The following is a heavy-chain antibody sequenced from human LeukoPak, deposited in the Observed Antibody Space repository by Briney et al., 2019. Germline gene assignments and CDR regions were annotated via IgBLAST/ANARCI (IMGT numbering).Heavy chain of an antibody. CDR3: AKDSGRIRLWLEYFDY. CDR1: GFTFSSYA. V-gene: IGHV3-23*01. J-gene: IGHJ4*02. Sequence: GGSLRLSCAASGFTFSSYAMSWVRQAPGKGLEWVSAISGSGGSTYYADSVKGRFTISRDNSKNTLYLQMNSLRAEDTAVYYCAKDSGRIRLWLEYFDYWGQGTLVTVSS. CDR2: ISGSGGST. D-gene: IGHD5-18*01.